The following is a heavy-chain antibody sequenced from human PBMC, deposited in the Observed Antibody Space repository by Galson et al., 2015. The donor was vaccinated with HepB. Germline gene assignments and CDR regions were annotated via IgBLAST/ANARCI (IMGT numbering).Heavy chain of an antibody. CDR2: IKQDGSET. D-gene: IGHD3-10*01. CDR1: GFSFSNYW. J-gene: IGHJ6*02. V-gene: IGHV3-7*03. CDR3: ARTSAPRLRGFGEMYHYYNGMDV. Sequence: SLRLSCAASGFSFSNYWMTWVRQVPGKGLEWVANIKQDGSETYYVESMKGRVTISRGNAQNSLYLQMNSLRGEDTAIYYCARTSAPRLRGFGEMYHYYNGMDVWGQGNTVIVS.